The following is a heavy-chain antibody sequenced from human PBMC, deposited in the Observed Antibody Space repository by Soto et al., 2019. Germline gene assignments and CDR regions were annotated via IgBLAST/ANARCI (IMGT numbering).Heavy chain of an antibody. Sequence: QVQLVQSGAEVKKPGASVKVSCKASGYTFTGYYMHWVRQAPGQGLEWMGWINPNSGGTNYAQKFQGGVTMTRDTSISTAYMELSRLRSDDTAVYYCARGPPMFRGVDFDYWAREPWSPSPQ. V-gene: IGHV1-2*02. J-gene: IGHJ4*02. CDR3: ARGPPMFRGVDFDY. CDR2: INPNSGGT. CDR1: GYTFTGYY. D-gene: IGHD3-10*01.